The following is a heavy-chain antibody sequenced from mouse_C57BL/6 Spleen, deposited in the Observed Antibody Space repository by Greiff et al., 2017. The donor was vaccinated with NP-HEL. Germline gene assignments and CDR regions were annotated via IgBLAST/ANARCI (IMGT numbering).Heavy chain of an antibody. D-gene: IGHD2-1*01. V-gene: IGHV1-64*01. CDR2: IHPTSGST. CDR1: GYTFTSYW. Sequence: QVQLQQPGAELVKPGASVKLSCKASGYTFTSYWMHWVKQRPGQGLEWIGMIHPTSGSTNYNEKFKSKATLTVDKSSSTAYMQLSSLTSEDSAVYYCARAGGNSRYFDYWGQGTTLTVSS. CDR3: ARAGGNSRYFDY. J-gene: IGHJ2*01.